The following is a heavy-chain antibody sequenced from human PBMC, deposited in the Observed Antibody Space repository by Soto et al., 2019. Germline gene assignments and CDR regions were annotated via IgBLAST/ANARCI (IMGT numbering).Heavy chain of an antibody. CDR1: GFTFTSSA. D-gene: IGHD2-15*01. V-gene: IGHV1-58*02. Sequence: GASVKVSCKASGFTFTSSAMQWVRQARGQRLEWIGWIVVGSGNTNYAQKFQERVSITRDMSTRTAYMELSSLRSEDTAVYYCARDLGGWPDYWGQGTLVTVSS. CDR3: ARDLGGWPDY. CDR2: IVVGSGNT. J-gene: IGHJ4*02.